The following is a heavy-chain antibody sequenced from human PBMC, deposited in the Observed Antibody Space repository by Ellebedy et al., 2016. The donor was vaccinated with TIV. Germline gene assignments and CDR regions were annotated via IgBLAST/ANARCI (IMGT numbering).Heavy chain of an antibody. V-gene: IGHV4-34*01. D-gene: IGHD6-13*01. CDR2: INHGEST. Sequence: MPSETLSLTCAVYGGSFGGYYWSWIRQSPGKGLEWIGDINHGESTNYSPSLKSRVTISIDSSKNHFSLQLNSVTPEDTAVYYCAREDRPAALHEAAAGTYFDYWGQGTLVTVSS. CDR3: AREDRPAALHEAAAGTYFDY. CDR1: GGSFGGYY. J-gene: IGHJ4*02.